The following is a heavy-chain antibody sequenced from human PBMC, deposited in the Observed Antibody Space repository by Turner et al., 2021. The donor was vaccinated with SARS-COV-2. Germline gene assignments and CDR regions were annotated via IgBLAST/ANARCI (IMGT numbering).Heavy chain of an antibody. V-gene: IGHV5-51*01. CDR1: GYSFTTYW. Sequence: EVQLVQSGADVKKPGESLKISCKGSGYSFTTYWIGWVRQMPGKGLEWMGIIYHGDSDTRYSPSFQGQVTIAADKSTSTAYLQWSSLKASDTAMYYCARHGDYYDSSLSYWGQGTLVTVSS. CDR2: IYHGDSDT. J-gene: IGHJ4*02. D-gene: IGHD3-22*01. CDR3: ARHGDYYDSSLSY.